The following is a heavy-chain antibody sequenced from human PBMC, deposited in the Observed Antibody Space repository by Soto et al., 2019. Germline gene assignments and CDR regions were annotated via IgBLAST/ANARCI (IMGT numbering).Heavy chain of an antibody. CDR2: ISGSGGST. Sequence: PGGSLRLSCAASGFTFSSYAMSWVRQAPGKGLEWVSAISGSGGSTYYADSVKGRFTISRDNSKNTLYLQMNSLRAEDTAVYYCAKVVCSSTSCYAMSGINFDYWGQGTLVTVSS. CDR1: GFTFSSYA. D-gene: IGHD2-2*01. J-gene: IGHJ4*02. V-gene: IGHV3-23*01. CDR3: AKVVCSSTSCYAMSGINFDY.